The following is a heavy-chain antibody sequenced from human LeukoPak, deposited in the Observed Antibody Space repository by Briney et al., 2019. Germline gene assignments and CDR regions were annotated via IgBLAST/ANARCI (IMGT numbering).Heavy chain of an antibody. CDR2: INPNSGGT. D-gene: IGHD1-26*01. V-gene: IGHV1-2*02. J-gene: IGHJ6*02. Sequence: ASVKVSCKVSGYTFTGYYMHWVRQAPGQGLEWMGWINPNSGGTNYAQKFQGRVTMTRDTSISTAYMELSRLRSDDTAVYYCARGFIVGATPYYYYGMDVWGQGTTVTVSS. CDR3: ARGFIVGATPYYYYGMDV. CDR1: GYTFTGYY.